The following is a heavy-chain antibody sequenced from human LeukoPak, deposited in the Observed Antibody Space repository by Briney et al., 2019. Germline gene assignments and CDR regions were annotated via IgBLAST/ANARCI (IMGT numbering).Heavy chain of an antibody. V-gene: IGHV3-33*01. J-gene: IGHJ4*02. CDR2: IWYDGSNK. Sequence: GGSLRLSCAAPGFTFSSYGMHWVRQAPGKGLEWVAVIWYDGSNKYYADSVKGRFTISRDNSKNTLYLQMNSLRAEDTAVYYCARGSPYYDILTGYTFDYWGQGTLVTVSS. CDR1: GFTFSSYG. D-gene: IGHD3-9*01. CDR3: ARGSPYYDILTGYTFDY.